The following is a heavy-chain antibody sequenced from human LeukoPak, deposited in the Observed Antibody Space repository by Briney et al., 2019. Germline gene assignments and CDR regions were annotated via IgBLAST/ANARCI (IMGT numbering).Heavy chain of an antibody. D-gene: IGHD2-21*02. J-gene: IGHJ2*01. CDR2: ISYDGSNK. CDR1: GFTFSNAW. Sequence: GGSLRLSCAASGFTFSNAWMSWVRQAPGKGLEWVAVISYDGSNKYYADSVKGRFTISRDNSKNTLYLQMNSLRAEDTAVYYCARVEGGDYIDGYFDLWGRGTLVTVSS. V-gene: IGHV3-30-3*01. CDR3: ARVEGGDYIDGYFDL.